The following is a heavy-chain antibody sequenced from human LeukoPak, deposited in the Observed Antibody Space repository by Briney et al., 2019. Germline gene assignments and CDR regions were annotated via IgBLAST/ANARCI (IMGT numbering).Heavy chain of an antibody. V-gene: IGHV3-23*01. Sequence: QPGGSLRLSCAASGFTFSSYGMGWVRQAPGKGLEWVSAISGSGGSTYYADSVKGRFTISRDNSKNTLYLQMNSLRAEDTAVYYCAKVNPYDYVWGSYPQTFDYWGQGTLVTVSS. D-gene: IGHD3-16*02. CDR3: AKVNPYDYVWGSYPQTFDY. CDR1: GFTFSSYG. J-gene: IGHJ4*02. CDR2: ISGSGGST.